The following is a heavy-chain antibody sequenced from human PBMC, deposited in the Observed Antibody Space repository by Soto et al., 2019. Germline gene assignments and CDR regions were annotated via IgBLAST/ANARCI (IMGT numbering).Heavy chain of an antibody. V-gene: IGHV1-3*01. D-gene: IGHD3-10*01. Sequence: GASVKVSCKASGYTFTSYAMHWVRQAPGQRLEWMGWINAGNGNTKYSQKFQGRVTITRDTSASTAYMELSSLRSEDTAVYYCARAYYYGSGSPKHDYYYYYKDVWSKGTTVTVSS. CDR3: ARAYYYGSGSPKHDYYYYYKDV. J-gene: IGHJ6*03. CDR1: GYTFTSYA. CDR2: INAGNGNT.